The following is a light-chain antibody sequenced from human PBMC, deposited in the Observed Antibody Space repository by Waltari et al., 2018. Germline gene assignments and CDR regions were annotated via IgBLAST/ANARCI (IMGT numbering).Light chain of an antibody. V-gene: IGKV4-1*01. CDR1: QSVLDSSNNKNA. J-gene: IGKJ3*01. CDR2: WAS. CDR3: QQYFNTPFT. Sequence: DIAVTQSPDSLSVSLGERATISCTSSQSVLDSSNNKNALAWYQQKPGQTPNLLIYWASTRESGVSDRFSASGSGTDFTLTISSLQAEDVAVYYCQQYFNTPFTFGPGTKVDIK.